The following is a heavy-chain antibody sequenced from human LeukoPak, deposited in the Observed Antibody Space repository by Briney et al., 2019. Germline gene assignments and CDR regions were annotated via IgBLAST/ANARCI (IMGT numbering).Heavy chain of an antibody. CDR2: FDPEDGET. V-gene: IGHV1-24*01. CDR1: GYTLTELS. Sequence: ASVKVSCKVSGYTLTELSMHWVRQAPGKGLEWMGGFDPEDGETIYAQKFQGRVTMTRDTSTSTVYMELSSLRSEDTAVYYCASLAVREIPDAFDIWGQGTMVTVSS. J-gene: IGHJ3*02. CDR3: ASLAVREIPDAFDI. D-gene: IGHD3-10*01.